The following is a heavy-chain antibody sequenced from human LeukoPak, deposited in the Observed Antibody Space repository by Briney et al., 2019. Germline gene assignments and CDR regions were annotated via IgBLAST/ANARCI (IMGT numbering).Heavy chain of an antibody. Sequence: VASVKVSCKASGGTFSSYAISWVRQAPGQGLEWMGGIIPIFGTANYAQKFQGRVTITADESTSTAYMELSSLRSEDTAVYYCARVSLSTYGMDVWGQGTTVTVSS. J-gene: IGHJ6*02. CDR1: GGTFSSYA. V-gene: IGHV1-69*13. CDR2: IIPIFGTA. CDR3: ARVSLSTYGMDV. D-gene: IGHD3-16*01.